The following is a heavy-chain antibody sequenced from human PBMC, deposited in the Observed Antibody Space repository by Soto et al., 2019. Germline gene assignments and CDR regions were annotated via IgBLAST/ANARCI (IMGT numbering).Heavy chain of an antibody. Sequence: EVQLVESGGGLVQPGGSLRLSCAASGFTFSSYSMNWVRQAPGKGLEWVSYISSSSSTIYYADSVKGRFTISRDNAKNSPYLQRNSLRAEDTAVYYGARGSDYGGKHFQHWGQGTLVTVSS. J-gene: IGHJ1*01. CDR3: ARGSDYGGKHFQH. CDR2: ISSSSSTI. D-gene: IGHD4-17*01. V-gene: IGHV3-48*01. CDR1: GFTFSSYS.